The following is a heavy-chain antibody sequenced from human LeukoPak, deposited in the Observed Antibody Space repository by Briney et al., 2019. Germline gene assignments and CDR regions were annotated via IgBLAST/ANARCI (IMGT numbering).Heavy chain of an antibody. CDR3: ARGGRGYGQYYFDS. CDR2: IYYSGTT. D-gene: IGHD3-10*01. V-gene: IGHV4-31*03. CDR1: GGSLSSGGYY. Sequence: SQTLSLTCTVSGGSLSSGGYYWSWIRQHPGKGLEWIGYIYYSGTTYYNPSLKSRVTISVDTSKNQFSLKLSSVTAADTAVFYCARGGRGYGQYYFDSWGQGTLVTVSS. J-gene: IGHJ4*02.